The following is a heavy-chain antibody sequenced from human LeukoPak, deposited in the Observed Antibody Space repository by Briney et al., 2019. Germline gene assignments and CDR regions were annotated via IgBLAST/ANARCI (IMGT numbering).Heavy chain of an antibody. J-gene: IGHJ4*02. CDR1: GFTFSTYW. Sequence: GGSLRLSCAASGFTFSTYWMHWVRQAPGEGLEWVSTISGSGYSTYFADSVRGRFTISRDNPKNAQYLQMSSLRAEDTAVYYCAKAIAATGRWWIFDYWGQGTLVTVSS. D-gene: IGHD6-13*01. V-gene: IGHV3-23*01. CDR2: ISGSGYST. CDR3: AKAIAATGRWWIFDY.